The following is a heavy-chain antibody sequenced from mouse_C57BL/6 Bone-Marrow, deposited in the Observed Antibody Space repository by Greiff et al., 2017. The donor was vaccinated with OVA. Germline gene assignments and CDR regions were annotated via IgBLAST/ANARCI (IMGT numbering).Heavy chain of an antibody. CDR1: GFTFSDYY. D-gene: IGHD2-4*01. J-gene: IGHJ2*01. CDR3: ARGGIYYDYDEYFDY. Sequence: EVKLMESAGGLVQPGSSMKLSCTASGFTFSDYYMAWVRQVPEKGLEWVANINYDGSSTYYLDSLKSRFIISRDNAKNILYLQMSSLKSEDTATYYCARGGIYYDYDEYFDYLGQGTTLTVSS. CDR2: INYDGSST. V-gene: IGHV5-16*01.